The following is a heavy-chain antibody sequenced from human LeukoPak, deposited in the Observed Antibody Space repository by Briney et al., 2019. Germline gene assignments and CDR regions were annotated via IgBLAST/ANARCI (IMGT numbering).Heavy chain of an antibody. CDR1: GGTFSSYA. CDR3: AREQQLLDETVIYWYFDL. J-gene: IGHJ2*01. V-gene: IGHV1-69*13. CDR2: IIPIFGTA. D-gene: IGHD6-13*01. Sequence: ASVKVSCKASGGTFSSYAISWVRQAPGQGLEWMGGIIPIFGTANYAQKFQGRVTITADESTSTAYMELSSLRSEDTAVYYCAREQQLLDETVIYWYFDLWGRGTLVTVSS.